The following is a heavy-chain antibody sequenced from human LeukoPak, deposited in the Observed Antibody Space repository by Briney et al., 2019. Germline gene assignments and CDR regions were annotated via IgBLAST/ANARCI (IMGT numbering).Heavy chain of an antibody. CDR1: GFTFNSYW. Sequence: GGSLRLSCAASGFTFNSYWMSWVRQAPGKGLEWVANIKQDVNEKYYVDSVKGRFTISRDNAKTSLYLQMNSLRAEDTAVYYCARDLSGITGYTYGRGIDYWGQGTLVTVSS. CDR2: IKQDVNEK. D-gene: IGHD5-18*01. V-gene: IGHV3-7*01. CDR3: ARDLSGITGYTYGRGIDY. J-gene: IGHJ4*02.